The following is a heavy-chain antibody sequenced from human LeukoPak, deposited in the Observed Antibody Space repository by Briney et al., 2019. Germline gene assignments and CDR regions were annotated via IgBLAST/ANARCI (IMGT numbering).Heavy chain of an antibody. J-gene: IGHJ4*02. CDR3: AKDKRGGRPEFYFDY. CDR2: IRYDGSNK. D-gene: IGHD2/OR15-2a*01. Sequence: GGSLRLSCAASGFTFSSYGMHWVRQAPGKGLEWVAFIRYDGSNKYYADSVKGRFTISRDNSKNTLYLQMNSLRAEDTAVYYCAKDKRGGRPEFYFDYWGQGTLVTVSS. V-gene: IGHV3-30*02. CDR1: GFTFSSYG.